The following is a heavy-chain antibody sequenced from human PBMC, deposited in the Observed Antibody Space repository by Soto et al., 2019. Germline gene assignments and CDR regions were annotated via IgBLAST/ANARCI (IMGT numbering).Heavy chain of an antibody. CDR2: MNPNSGNT. V-gene: IGHV1-8*01. Sequence: QVQLLRSGAELKRPGASVKVSCRAPGYTFTSYDITGVGQAPGQGLRGMGWMNPNSGNTGYAQKFQGRVTMTRNTSRSTAYMELSSLRSEDTAVYYCARGVENRIAAHAFDIWGQGTMVTVSS. CDR1: GYTFTSYD. CDR3: ARGVENRIAAHAFDI. J-gene: IGHJ3*02. D-gene: IGHD6-13*01.